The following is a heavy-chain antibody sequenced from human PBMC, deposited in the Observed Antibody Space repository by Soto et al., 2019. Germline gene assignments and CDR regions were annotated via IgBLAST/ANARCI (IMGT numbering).Heavy chain of an antibody. CDR2: IYYSGST. D-gene: IGHD3-16*02. CDR1: GGSISSGGYY. V-gene: IGHV4-31*03. CDR3: ARGLAVWGSYRPYYFDY. J-gene: IGHJ4*02. Sequence: QVQLQESGPGLVKPSQTLSLTCTVSGGSISSGGYYWSWIRQHPGKGLEWIGYIYYSGSTYYNPSLKSRVTISVDTSKNQFSLKLSSVTAADTAVYYWARGLAVWGSYRPYYFDYWGQGTLVTVSS.